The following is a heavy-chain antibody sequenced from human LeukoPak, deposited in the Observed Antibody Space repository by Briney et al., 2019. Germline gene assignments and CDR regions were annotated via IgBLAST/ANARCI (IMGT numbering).Heavy chain of an antibody. CDR3: ARQPHDFWSGYYVMWNFDL. J-gene: IGHJ2*01. CDR1: GGSFSSYY. D-gene: IGHD3-3*01. Sequence: SETLSLTCTVSGGSFSSYYWSWIRQPPGKGLEWIGLIYHRGTTNYNPSLKSRVTISVDTSKNQFSLKVSSVTAADTAVYYCARQPHDFWSGYYVMWNFDLWGRGTLVTVSS. V-gene: IGHV4-59*08. CDR2: IYHRGTT.